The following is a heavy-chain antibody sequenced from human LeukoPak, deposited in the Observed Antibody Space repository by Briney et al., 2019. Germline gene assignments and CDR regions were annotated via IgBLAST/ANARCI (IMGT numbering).Heavy chain of an antibody. CDR3: ARRGYDSSGYTDAFDI. Sequence: GESLQISCKALGYSFTTYWIAWVRQLPGRGLDWVGIIYPGDSDTTYSPSFQGQVTISVDKSISTAYLQWSSLKASDTAMYYCARRGYDSSGYTDAFDIWGQGTMVTVSS. V-gene: IGHV5-51*01. CDR2: IYPGDSDT. D-gene: IGHD3-22*01. J-gene: IGHJ3*02. CDR1: GYSFTTYW.